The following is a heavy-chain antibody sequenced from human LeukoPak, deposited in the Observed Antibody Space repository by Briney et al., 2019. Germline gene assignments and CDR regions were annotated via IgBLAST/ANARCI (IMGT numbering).Heavy chain of an antibody. CDR2: ISYDGSNK. D-gene: IGHD4-17*01. Sequence: GGSLRLSCAASGFTFSSYGMHWVRQAPGKGLEWVAVISYDGSNKYYADSVKGQFTISRDNSKNTLYLQMNSLRAEDTAVYYCAKDTVTQYYFDYWGQGTLVTVSS. J-gene: IGHJ4*02. CDR3: AKDTVTQYYFDY. V-gene: IGHV3-30*18. CDR1: GFTFSSYG.